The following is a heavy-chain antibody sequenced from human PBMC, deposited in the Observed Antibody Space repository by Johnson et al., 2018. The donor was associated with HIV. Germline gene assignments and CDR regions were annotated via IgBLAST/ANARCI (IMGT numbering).Heavy chain of an antibody. CDR1: GFTFSSYG. D-gene: IGHD5-18*01. Sequence: QVQLVESGGGVAQPGGSLRLSCVASGFTFSSYGMHWVRQAPGKGLEWVSAISGSGGSTYYADSVKGRFTISRDNSKNTLYLQMGSLRAEDMAVYYCARGLRGYSYIDSFDIWGQGTMVTVSS. CDR2: ISGSGGST. J-gene: IGHJ3*02. V-gene: IGHV3-NL1*01. CDR3: ARGLRGYSYIDSFDI.